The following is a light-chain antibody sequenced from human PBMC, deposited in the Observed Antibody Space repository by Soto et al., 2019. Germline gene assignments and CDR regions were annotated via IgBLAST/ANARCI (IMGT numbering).Light chain of an antibody. J-gene: IGKJ3*01. V-gene: IGKV1-9*01. CDR3: QQLNSYPLT. CDR1: QGISSY. CDR2: AAS. Sequence: DIQLTQSPSFLSASVGDRVTITCRASQGISSYLAWYQQKPGKAPKLLIYAASTLQSGVPSRFIGSGSGTEFTLTISSLQPEDFATYYCQQLNSYPLTCGPGTKVDIK.